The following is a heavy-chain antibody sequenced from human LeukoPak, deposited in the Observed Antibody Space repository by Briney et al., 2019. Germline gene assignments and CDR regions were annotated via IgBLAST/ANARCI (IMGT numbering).Heavy chain of an antibody. V-gene: IGHV3-74*01. CDR1: GFTFTSYA. Sequence: GGSLRLSCAASGFTFTSYAMSWVRQAPGKGLVWVSRINSDGRTTDYADSVKGRFTISRDNAKNTLYLQMNSLRAEDTAVYYCVRETTVITLYGMDVWGQGTTVTVSS. CDR3: VRETTVITLYGMDV. J-gene: IGHJ6*02. D-gene: IGHD4-17*01. CDR2: INSDGRTT.